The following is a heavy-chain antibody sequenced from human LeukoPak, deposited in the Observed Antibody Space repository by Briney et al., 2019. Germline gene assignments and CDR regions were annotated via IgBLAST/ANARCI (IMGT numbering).Heavy chain of an antibody. CDR1: GFTFGDYA. J-gene: IGHJ5*02. CDR3: TRDTMVRGVILNWFDP. D-gene: IGHD3-10*01. V-gene: IGHV3-49*04. Sequence: GGSLRLSCTGSGFTFGDYAMRWVRQAPGKGLEWVGFIRSKAYGGTTEYAASGKGRFTISRDDSKSTAYLQMNSLKTEDTAVYYCTRDTMVRGVILNWFDPWGQGTLVTVSS. CDR2: IRSKAYGGTT.